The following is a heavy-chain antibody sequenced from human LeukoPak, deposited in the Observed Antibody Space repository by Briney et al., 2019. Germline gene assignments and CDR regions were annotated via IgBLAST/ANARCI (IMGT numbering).Heavy chain of an antibody. Sequence: SVKVSCKASGGTFSSYAISWVRQAPGQGLEWMGGIIPIFGTANYAQKFQGRVTITADESTSTAYMELSRLRSDDTAVYYCARGMITFGGVIVPLYYFDYWGQGTLVTVSS. CDR2: IIPIFGTA. D-gene: IGHD3-16*02. V-gene: IGHV1-69*13. J-gene: IGHJ4*02. CDR3: ARGMITFGGVIVPLYYFDY. CDR1: GGTFSSYA.